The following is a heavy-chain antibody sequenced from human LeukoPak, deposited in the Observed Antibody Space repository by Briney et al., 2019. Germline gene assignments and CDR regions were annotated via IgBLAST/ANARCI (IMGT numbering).Heavy chain of an antibody. CDR1: GGSISSYY. J-gene: IGHJ5*02. CDR3: ARLPRVRGVISWFDP. V-gene: IGHV4-4*07. D-gene: IGHD3-10*01. CDR2: IYTSGST. Sequence: SETLSLTCTVSGGSISSYYWSWIRQPAGKGLEWIGRIYTSGSTNYNPSLKSRVTISVDTSKNQFSLKLSSVTAADTAVYYCARLPRVRGVISWFDPWGQGTLVTVSS.